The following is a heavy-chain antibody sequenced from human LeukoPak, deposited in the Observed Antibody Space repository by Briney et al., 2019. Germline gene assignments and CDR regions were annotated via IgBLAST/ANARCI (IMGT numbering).Heavy chain of an antibody. CDR2: ILSDGSKE. D-gene: IGHD3-9*01. V-gene: IGHV3-33*01. Sequence: GGSLRLSCAASGFTFSSYGMHWVRQAPGKGLEWVAVILSDGSKEFYTDSVKGRFTISRDNSKNTLYLQMNTLRAEDTAVYYCARGGLRYFDWLLSPLDYWGQGTLVTVSS. CDR1: GFTFSSYG. CDR3: ARGGLRYFDWLLSPLDY. J-gene: IGHJ4*02.